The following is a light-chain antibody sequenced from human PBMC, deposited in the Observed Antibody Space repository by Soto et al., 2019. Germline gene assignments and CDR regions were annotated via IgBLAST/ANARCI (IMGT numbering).Light chain of an antibody. CDR1: QSVGGD. V-gene: IGKV3-15*01. Sequence: EIVMTQSPVTLSVSPGERATLSCRASQSVGGDLAWYQQKPGQAHRLLIYRASTRATGIPARFSGSGSGTESTLTISSLQSEDFAIYYCQQFSNWPPLTFGQGTKVEIK. J-gene: IGKJ1*01. CDR3: QQFSNWPPLT. CDR2: RAS.